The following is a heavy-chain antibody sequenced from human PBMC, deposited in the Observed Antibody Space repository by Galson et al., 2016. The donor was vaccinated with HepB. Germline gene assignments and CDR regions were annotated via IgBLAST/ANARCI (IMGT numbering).Heavy chain of an antibody. CDR3: VRDGATWHFDL. D-gene: IGHD1-26*01. CDR2: INTGGGNI. V-gene: IGHV3-48*03. Sequence: SLRLSCAASGFTFIKYEMNWVRQAPGKGLEWVAYINTGGGNIYYPDSVRGRFAISRDNAKNLLYLQMNSLTAEDTGLYYCVRDGATWHFDLWGRGTLVTVSS. CDR1: GFTFIKYE. J-gene: IGHJ2*01.